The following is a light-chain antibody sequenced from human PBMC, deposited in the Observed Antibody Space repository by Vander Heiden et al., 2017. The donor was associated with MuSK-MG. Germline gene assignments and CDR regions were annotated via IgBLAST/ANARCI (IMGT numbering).Light chain of an antibody. Sequence: DIQMTQSPSSLSASVGDRVTITCQASQDISNYLKWYQQKPGKAPTHLIYDAAYLEAGGPSRFSGGGSGTDFTFTISSLQPEDIATYYCQQYDNLPPYTFGQGTKLEIK. CDR2: DAA. V-gene: IGKV1-33*01. CDR3: QQYDNLPPYT. J-gene: IGKJ2*01. CDR1: QDISNY.